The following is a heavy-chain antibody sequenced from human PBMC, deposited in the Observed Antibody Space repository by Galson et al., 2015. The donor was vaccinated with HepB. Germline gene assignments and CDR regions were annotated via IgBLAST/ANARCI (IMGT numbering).Heavy chain of an antibody. Sequence: SLRLSCAASGFTFSSYSMNWVRQAPGKGLEWVSYISSSSSTTYYADSVKGRFTISRDNAKNSLYLQMNSLRAEDTAVYYCAKSLSSGLDYWGQGTLVTVSS. J-gene: IGHJ4*02. CDR2: ISSSSSTT. CDR3: AKSLSSGLDY. D-gene: IGHD3-3*01. CDR1: GFTFSSYS. V-gene: IGHV3-48*01.